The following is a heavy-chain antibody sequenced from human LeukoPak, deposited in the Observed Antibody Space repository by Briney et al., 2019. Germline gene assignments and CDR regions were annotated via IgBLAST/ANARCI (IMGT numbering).Heavy chain of an antibody. CDR2: IYTSGST. D-gene: IGHD4-17*01. CDR3: ARDSSDYGDYVCLDY. J-gene: IGHJ4*02. CDR1: GGSISSYY. V-gene: IGHV4-4*07. Sequence: PSETLSLTCTVSGGSISSYYWSWIRQPAGKGLEWIGRIYTSGSTNYNPSLKSRVTMSVDTSKNQFSLKLSSVTAADTAVYYCARDSSDYGDYVCLDYWGQGTLVTVSS.